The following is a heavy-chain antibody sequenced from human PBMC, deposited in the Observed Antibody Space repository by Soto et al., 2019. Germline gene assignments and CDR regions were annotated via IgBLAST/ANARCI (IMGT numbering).Heavy chain of an antibody. J-gene: IGHJ5*02. CDR1: GGAIISVVYY. V-gene: IGHV4-31*03. CDR2: IYYSGST. D-gene: IGHD3-16*01. CDR3: ARVANNMVRGSWLEP. Sequence: PSDTLSLTCTFSGGAIISVVYYLSFIRQHPGKGLEWIGYIYYSGSTYYNPSLKSRVTISVDTSKNQFSLKLSSVTAADTAVYYCARVANNMVRGSWLEPWGQRPLVNVSS.